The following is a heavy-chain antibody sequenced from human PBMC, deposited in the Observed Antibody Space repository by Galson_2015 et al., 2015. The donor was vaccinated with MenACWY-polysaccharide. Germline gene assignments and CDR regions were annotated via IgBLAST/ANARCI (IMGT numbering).Heavy chain of an antibody. CDR2: ISSSGGNT. Sequence: SLRLSCAASGFTFSTYAMNWVRQAPGKGLEWVSTISSSGGNTYYADSVKGRFTISRDNSKNTLYLQMNSLRAEDTAVYYCARQTARRYSAAPEIWGQETMVTVSS. V-gene: IGHV3-23*01. CDR1: GFTFSTYA. D-gene: IGHD2-15*01. J-gene: IGHJ3*02. CDR3: ARQTARRYSAAPEI.